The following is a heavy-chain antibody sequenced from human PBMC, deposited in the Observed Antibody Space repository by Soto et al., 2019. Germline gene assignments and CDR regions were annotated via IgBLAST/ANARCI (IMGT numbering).Heavy chain of an antibody. CDR3: ARDPYLGDHQY. J-gene: IGHJ4*02. CDR2: ISAYSGKT. D-gene: IGHD3-16*01. CDR1: GYTFTTYG. Sequence: QVQLVQSGGEVKNPGASVKVSCKTSGYTFTTYGISWVRQAPGQGLEWVGWISAYSGKTHYAQKFQGKVTMTTDTSTNTAYLELMSLRSDDTAVYYCARDPYLGDHQYWGQGTLVTVSS. V-gene: IGHV1-18*01.